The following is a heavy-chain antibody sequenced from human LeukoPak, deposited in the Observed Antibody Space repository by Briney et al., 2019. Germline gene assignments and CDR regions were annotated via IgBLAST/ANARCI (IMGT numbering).Heavy chain of an antibody. CDR2: IYTSGST. Sequence: PSETLSLTCAVYGGSFSGYYWSWIRQPAGKGLEWIGRIYTSGSTNYNPSLKSRVTISVDTSKNQFSLKLSSVTAADTAVYYCARAPLWDYDSSGYYYFDYWGQGTLVTVSS. D-gene: IGHD3-22*01. J-gene: IGHJ4*02. V-gene: IGHV4-59*10. CDR3: ARAPLWDYDSSGYYYFDY. CDR1: GGSFSGYY.